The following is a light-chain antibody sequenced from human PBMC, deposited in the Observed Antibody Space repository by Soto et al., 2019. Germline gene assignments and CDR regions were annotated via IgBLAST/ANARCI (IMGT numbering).Light chain of an antibody. Sequence: QSALTQPASVSGSPGQSITISCTGTSSDVGSYNLVSWYQQHPGKAPKLLIYEGTKRPSGVSNRFSGSKSGNTASLTISGLQAEDEADYYCCSNAGSSTWVFDGGTKLTVL. CDR1: SSDVGSYNL. J-gene: IGLJ3*02. CDR2: EGT. CDR3: CSNAGSSTWV. V-gene: IGLV2-23*01.